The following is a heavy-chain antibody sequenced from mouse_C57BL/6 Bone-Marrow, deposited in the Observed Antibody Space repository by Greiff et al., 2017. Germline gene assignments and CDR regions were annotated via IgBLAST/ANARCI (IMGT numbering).Heavy chain of an antibody. D-gene: IGHD1-1*01. Sequence: VMLVESGGGLVQPGGSLSLSCAASGFTFTDYYMSWVRQPPGKALEWLGFIRNKANGYTTEYSASVKGRFTISRDNSQSILYLQMNALRAEDSATYYCARCTVVAPYYYAMDYWGQGTSVTVSS. J-gene: IGHJ4*01. CDR3: ARCTVVAPYYYAMDY. V-gene: IGHV7-3*01. CDR2: IRNKANGYTT. CDR1: GFTFTDYY.